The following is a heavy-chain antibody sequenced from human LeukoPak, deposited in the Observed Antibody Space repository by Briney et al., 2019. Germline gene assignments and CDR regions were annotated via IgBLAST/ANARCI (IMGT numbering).Heavy chain of an antibody. J-gene: IGHJ4*02. Sequence: GGSLRLSCAASGFTFSSYAMTWVRQAPGKGLEWVSGISGSGGSTFYADSVKGRFTISRDNSKNTLYLEMNSLRAEDTAVYYCAAWYSGTYRVDYWGQGTLVTVSS. D-gene: IGHD1-26*01. CDR1: GFTFSSYA. CDR3: AAWYSGTYRVDY. CDR2: ISGSGGST. V-gene: IGHV3-23*01.